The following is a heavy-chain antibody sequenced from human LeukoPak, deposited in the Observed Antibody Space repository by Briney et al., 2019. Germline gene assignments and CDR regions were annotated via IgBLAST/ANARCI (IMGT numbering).Heavy chain of an antibody. D-gene: IGHD6-13*01. CDR3: ATQRRSSSWYKGNWFDP. Sequence: ASVKVSCKASGYTFTSYDINWVRQATGQGLEWMGWMNPNSGNTGYAQTFQGRVTMTRNTSISTAYMELSSLRSEDTAVYYCATQRRSSSWYKGNWFDPWGQGTLVTVSS. CDR2: MNPNSGNT. CDR1: GYTFTSYD. V-gene: IGHV1-8*01. J-gene: IGHJ5*02.